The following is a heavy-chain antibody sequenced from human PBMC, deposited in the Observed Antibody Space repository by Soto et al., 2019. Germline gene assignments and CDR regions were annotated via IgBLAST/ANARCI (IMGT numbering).Heavy chain of an antibody. CDR2: INPNSGGT. D-gene: IGHD6-19*01. Sequence: ASVKVSCKASGYTFTGYYMHWVRQAPGQGLEWMGWINPNSGGTNHAQKFQGWVTMTRDTSISTAYMELSRLRSDGTAVYYCARAAVAGAVWFDPWGQGTLVTVSS. CDR3: ARAAVAGAVWFDP. CDR1: GYTFTGYY. J-gene: IGHJ5*02. V-gene: IGHV1-2*04.